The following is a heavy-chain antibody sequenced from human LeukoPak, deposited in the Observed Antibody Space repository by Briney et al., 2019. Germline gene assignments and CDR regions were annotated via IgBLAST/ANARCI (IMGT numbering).Heavy chain of an antibody. D-gene: IGHD4-17*01. J-gene: IGHJ4*02. CDR3: TRLALVTTSGAFSDY. V-gene: IGHV3-30-3*01. Sequence: PGGSLRLSCAASGFTFSSYAMHWVRQAPGKGLEWVAVISYDGSNKYYADSVKGRFTISRDNSKNTLFLQMNSLSAEDTAVYYCTRLALVTTSGAFSDYWGQGTLVTVSS. CDR2: ISYDGSNK. CDR1: GFTFSSYA.